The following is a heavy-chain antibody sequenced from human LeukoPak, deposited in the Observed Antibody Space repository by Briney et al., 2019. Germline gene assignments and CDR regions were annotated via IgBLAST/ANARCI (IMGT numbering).Heavy chain of an antibody. D-gene: IGHD2-8*01. V-gene: IGHV1-69*13. CDR3: ARVPESNYYGMDV. J-gene: IGHJ6*02. CDR1: GGTFSSYA. CDR2: IIPIFGTA. Sequence: ASVKVSCKASGGTFSSYAISWVRQAPGQGLEWMGGIIPIFGTANYAQKFQGRVTITADESTSTAYMELSSLRSDDTAVYYCARVPESNYYGMDVWGQGTTVTVSS.